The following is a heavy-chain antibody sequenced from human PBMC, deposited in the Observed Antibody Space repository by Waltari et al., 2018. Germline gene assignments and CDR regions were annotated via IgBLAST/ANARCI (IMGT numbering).Heavy chain of an antibody. V-gene: IGHV1-2*02. J-gene: IGHJ4*02. CDR1: GYTFSAYF. Sequence: QVQLMQSGAEVKQPGASVKVSCKTSGYTFSAYFIHWVRQAPGQGLEWMGWMNPNTGDTNYARNFQDRVTMTRDSSITTAYMELRGLTSGDTALYFCARIHRSPLGFDHWGQGTPVTVSS. CDR2: MNPNTGDT. CDR3: ARIHRSPLGFDH.